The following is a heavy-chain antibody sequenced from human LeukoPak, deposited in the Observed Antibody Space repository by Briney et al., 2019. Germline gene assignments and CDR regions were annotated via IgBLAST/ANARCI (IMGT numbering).Heavy chain of an antibody. CDR1: GGSISSSSYY. V-gene: IGHV4-39*07. D-gene: IGHD5-18*01. CDR3: ARVSKAHVDTAFDY. Sequence: SETLSLTCTVSGGSISSSSYYWGWIRQPPGKGLEWIGSIYYSGSTYYNPSLKSRVTISVDTSKNQFSLKLSSVTAADTAVYYCARVSKAHVDTAFDYWGQGTLVTVSS. J-gene: IGHJ4*02. CDR2: IYYSGST.